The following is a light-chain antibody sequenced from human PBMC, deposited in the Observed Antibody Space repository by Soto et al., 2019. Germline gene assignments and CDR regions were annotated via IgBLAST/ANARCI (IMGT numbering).Light chain of an antibody. Sequence: EIVLTQSPGTLSLSPGERATLSCRASQSVSSSYLAWYQQKPGQAPRLLIYGASSRATGIPDRFSGSGSGTDFTLTISRLGPEDFAEYYCQQYGSSPLTFGGGTKVAIK. CDR2: GAS. CDR1: QSVSSSY. CDR3: QQYGSSPLT. J-gene: IGKJ4*01. V-gene: IGKV3-20*01.